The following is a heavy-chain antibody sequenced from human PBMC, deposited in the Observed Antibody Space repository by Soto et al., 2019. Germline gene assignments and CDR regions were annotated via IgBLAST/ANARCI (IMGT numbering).Heavy chain of an antibody. J-gene: IGHJ3*02. CDR3: ASPYYYDSSGYYLRFPESNQGAGDAFDI. V-gene: IGHV3-30-3*01. CDR2: ISYDGSNK. D-gene: IGHD3-22*01. CDR1: GFTFSSYA. Sequence: GESLKISCAASGFTFSSYAMHWVRQAPGKGLEWVAVISYDGSNKYYADSVKGRFTISRDNSKNTLYLQMNSLRAEDTAVYYCASPYYYDSSGYYLRFPESNQGAGDAFDIWGQGTMVTVSS.